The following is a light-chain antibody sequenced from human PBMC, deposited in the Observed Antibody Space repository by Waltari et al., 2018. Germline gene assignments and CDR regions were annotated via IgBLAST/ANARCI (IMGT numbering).Light chain of an antibody. CDR2: DAS. V-gene: IGKV3-11*01. CDR1: QGVGTY. CDR3: QQRSNWTPLT. J-gene: IGKJ2*01. Sequence: EIVLTQSPATLSLSPGETATLSCRTSQGVGTYLAWYQQKPGQAPRLLIYDASNRATGIPARFRGSGSGTDFTLTISSLEAEDFAIYYCQQRSNWTPLTFGQGARLEIK.